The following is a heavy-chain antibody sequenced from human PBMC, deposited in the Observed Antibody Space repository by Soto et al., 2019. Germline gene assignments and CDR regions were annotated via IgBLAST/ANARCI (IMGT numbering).Heavy chain of an antibody. CDR2: IIPIFGTE. CDR1: GGTXNTHA. Sequence: SXKVSFKASGGTXNTHAINLVRQAPGQGLEWMGGIIPIFGTENYAQKFQGRVTITADESTSTAYMELSSLRSADTAVYYCAGGIVVVTDSRLGSFHTWGQGTVGTVSS. D-gene: IGHD3-22*01. V-gene: IGHV1-69*13. CDR3: AGGIVVVTDSRLGSFHT. J-gene: IGHJ4*03.